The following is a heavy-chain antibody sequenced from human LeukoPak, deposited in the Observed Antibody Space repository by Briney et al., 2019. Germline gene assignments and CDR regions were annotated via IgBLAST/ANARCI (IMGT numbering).Heavy chain of an antibody. D-gene: IGHD5-18*01. V-gene: IGHV4-34*01. CDR2: INHSGST. J-gene: IGHJ4*02. Sequence: SETLSLTCAVYGGSFSGYYWSWVRQPPGKGLEWVGEINHSGSTNYNPPLKRRVTLSVDTSKNHFSLKLSSVTAADTAVYYCARRTDTAMEFDYWGQGTLVTVSS. CDR3: ARRTDTAMEFDY. CDR1: GGSFSGYY.